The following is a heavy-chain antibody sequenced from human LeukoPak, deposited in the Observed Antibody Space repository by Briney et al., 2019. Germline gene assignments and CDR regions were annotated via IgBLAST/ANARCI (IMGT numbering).Heavy chain of an antibody. J-gene: IGHJ6*02. CDR3: ARDRDVPAIGMDV. V-gene: IGHV3-21*06. CDR1: GFTFSSYT. CDR2: ISSSSSYM. Sequence: GGSLRLSCAASGFTFSSYTMNWVRQAPGKGLEWVSSISSSSSYMYYADSVKGRFTISRDNAKNSLYLQMNSLRAEDTAVYYCARDRDVPAIGMDVWGQGTTVTVSS.